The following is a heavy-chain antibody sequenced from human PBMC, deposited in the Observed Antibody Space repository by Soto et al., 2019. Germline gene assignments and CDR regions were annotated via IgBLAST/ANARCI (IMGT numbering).Heavy chain of an antibody. Sequence: QVQLVESGGGVVQPGRSLRLSCAASGFTFSSYGMHWVRQAPGKGLEWGAVISYDGSNKYYADSVKGRFTISRDNSKNTLYMQMNSLRAEDTDVYYCAKDRDSSSWYPDYWGQGTLVTVSS. V-gene: IGHV3-30*18. J-gene: IGHJ4*02. CDR3: AKDRDSSSWYPDY. D-gene: IGHD6-13*01. CDR1: GFTFSSYG. CDR2: ISYDGSNK.